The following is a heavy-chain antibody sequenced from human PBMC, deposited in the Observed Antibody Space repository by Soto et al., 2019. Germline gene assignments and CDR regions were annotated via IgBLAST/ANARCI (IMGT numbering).Heavy chain of an antibody. J-gene: IGHJ4*02. Sequence: EVQLVESGGGLIQPGGSLRLSCAASGFTVSSHYMTWVRQAPGKGLEWVSLIYSGGSTYYADSVKGRFTISRDNPKNRLYLQRNSLRAEDTAVYYCARGYSDSTAYFDYWGQGTLVTVSS. D-gene: IGHD3-22*01. CDR3: ARGYSDSTAYFDY. CDR1: GFTVSSHY. CDR2: IYSGGST. V-gene: IGHV3-53*01.